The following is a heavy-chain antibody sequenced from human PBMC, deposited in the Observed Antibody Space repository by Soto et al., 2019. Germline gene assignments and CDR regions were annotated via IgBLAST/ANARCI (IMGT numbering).Heavy chain of an antibody. J-gene: IGHJ4*02. Sequence: EVQLVESGGGLVQPGGSLRLSCAASGFTFSSYWMSWVRQAPGKGLEWVANIKQDGSEKYYVDSVKGRFTISRDNANNSLYLQMNSLRAEDTAVYYCARDGAVSTPGIDYWGQGTLVTVSS. CDR2: IKQDGSEK. V-gene: IGHV3-7*05. CDR3: ARDGAVSTPGIDY. CDR1: GFTFSSYW. D-gene: IGHD4-4*01.